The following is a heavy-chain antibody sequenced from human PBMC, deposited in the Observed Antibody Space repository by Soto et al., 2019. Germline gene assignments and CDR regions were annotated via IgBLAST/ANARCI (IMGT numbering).Heavy chain of an antibody. CDR2: INPNGGTT. CDR3: AAYCNGGGCPPGPWN. V-gene: IGHV1-46*03. D-gene: IGHD2-15*01. J-gene: IGHJ3*01. Sequence: QVVQSGAEVRKPGASVKVSCKASGYSFTTYYIHWCRQAPGQGLEWMAIINPNGGTTNYAQKFQGRVTVTRDMSASTVYMELSSLRSDDTALYYCAAYCNGGGCPPGPWNWGRGTMVTVSS. CDR1: GYSFTTYY.